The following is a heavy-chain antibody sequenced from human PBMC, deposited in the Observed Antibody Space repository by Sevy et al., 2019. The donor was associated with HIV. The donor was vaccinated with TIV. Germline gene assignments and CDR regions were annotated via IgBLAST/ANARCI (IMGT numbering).Heavy chain of an antibody. CDR2: INPNSGGT. J-gene: IGHJ3*02. CDR1: GYTFTGYY. CDR3: ARAGRSITMVRGVKNDAFHI. V-gene: IGHV1-2*02. D-gene: IGHD3-10*01. Sequence: ASVKVSCKASGYTFTGYYMHWVRQAPGQGLEWMGWINPNSGGTNYAQKFQGRVTMTRDTSISTAYMELSRLRSDDTAVYYCARAGRSITMVRGVKNDAFHIWGQGTMVTVSS.